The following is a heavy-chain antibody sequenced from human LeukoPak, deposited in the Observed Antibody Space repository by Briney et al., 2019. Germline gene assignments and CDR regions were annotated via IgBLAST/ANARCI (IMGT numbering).Heavy chain of an antibody. CDR3: ARGTPQSIAAMDV. J-gene: IGHJ6*02. CDR2: ISGSGGST. CDR1: GFTFSSYA. D-gene: IGHD6-13*01. V-gene: IGHV3-23*01. Sequence: GGSLRLSCAASGFTFSSYAMSWVRQAPGKGLEWVSAISGSGGSTYYADSVKGRFTISRDNAKNSLYLQMNSLRAEDTAVYYCARGTPQSIAAMDVWGQGTTVTVSS.